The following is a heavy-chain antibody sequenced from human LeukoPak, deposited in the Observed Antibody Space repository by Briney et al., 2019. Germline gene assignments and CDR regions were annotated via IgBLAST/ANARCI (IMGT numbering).Heavy chain of an antibody. J-gene: IGHJ5*02. Sequence: GGSLRLSCAASGFTFSSYAMSWVRQAPGKGLEWVSAISGSGGSTYNADSVKGRFTISRDNSKNTLYMQMNSLRAEDTDVYYCAKRITMIVVVSRYNWFDPWGQGTLVTVSS. CDR1: GFTFSSYA. D-gene: IGHD3-22*01. CDR2: ISGSGGST. CDR3: AKRITMIVVVSRYNWFDP. V-gene: IGHV3-23*01.